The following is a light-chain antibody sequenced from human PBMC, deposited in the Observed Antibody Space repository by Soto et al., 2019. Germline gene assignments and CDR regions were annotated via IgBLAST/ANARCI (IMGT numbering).Light chain of an antibody. J-gene: IGKJ1*01. Sequence: DIQMTQSPSSLSASIGDRVTITCRASQRIRTSLNWYQHKPGKAPKLLIYAASSLESGVPSRFSGSGSGTGFSPSISSLQHEDFGTYYCQQSYNTPLTFGKGTKVDIX. CDR3: QQSYNTPLT. CDR1: QRIRTS. V-gene: IGKV1-39*01. CDR2: AAS.